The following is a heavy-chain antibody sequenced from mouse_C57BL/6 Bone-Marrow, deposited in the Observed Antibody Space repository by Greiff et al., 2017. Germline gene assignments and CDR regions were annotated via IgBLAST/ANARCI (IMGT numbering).Heavy chain of an antibody. D-gene: IGHD1-1*01. Sequence: VQLQQSGAELVRPGTSVKVSCKASGYAFTNYLIEWVKQRPGQGLEWIGVINPGSGGTNYNEKFKGKATLTADKSSSTAYMQLSSLTYEDSADYCCARAGDYGSSYDYWGQGTTLTVSS. CDR2: INPGSGGT. J-gene: IGHJ2*01. V-gene: IGHV1-54*01. CDR1: GYAFTNYL. CDR3: ARAGDYGSSYDY.